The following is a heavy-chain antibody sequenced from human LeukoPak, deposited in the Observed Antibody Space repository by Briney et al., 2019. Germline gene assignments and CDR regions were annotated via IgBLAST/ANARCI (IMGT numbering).Heavy chain of an antibody. CDR3: AKDGAGYSGDY. Sequence: GGSLRLSCAASGFTFSDAWMSWVRQAPGKGLEWVAVISYDGSNKYYADSVKGRFTISRDNSKNTLYLQMNSLRAEDTAVYYCAKDGAGYSGDYWGQGTLVTVSS. CDR2: ISYDGSNK. D-gene: IGHD5-12*01. J-gene: IGHJ4*02. CDR1: GFTFSDAW. V-gene: IGHV3-30*18.